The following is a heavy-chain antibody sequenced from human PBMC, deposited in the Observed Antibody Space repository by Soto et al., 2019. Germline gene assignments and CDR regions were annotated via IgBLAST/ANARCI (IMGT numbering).Heavy chain of an antibody. J-gene: IGHJ4*02. V-gene: IGHV3-30*18. D-gene: IGHD2-2*01. CDR1: GFTFSSFG. Sequence: QVRLVESGGGVVQPGRSLRLSCAASGFTFSSFGMHWVRQTPGKGLEWVAVISNDGSDTYYADSVKGRFTISRDNSKNTLYMQMNSLRAEDTAVYYCAKSVAPTPNGFPFDHWGQGTLVTVSS. CDR2: ISNDGSDT. CDR3: AKSVAPTPNGFPFDH.